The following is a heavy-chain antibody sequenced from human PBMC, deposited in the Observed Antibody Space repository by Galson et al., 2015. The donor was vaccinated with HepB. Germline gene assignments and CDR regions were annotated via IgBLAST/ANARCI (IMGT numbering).Heavy chain of an antibody. Sequence: SVKVSCKASGYTFTSYYMHWVRQAPGQGLEWIGIINPSGGSTSYAQKFQGRVTMTRDTSTSTVYMELSSLRSGDTAVYYCARSAAWPTSLFDYWGQGTLVTVSS. J-gene: IGHJ4*02. CDR2: INPSGGST. V-gene: IGHV1-46*03. CDR3: ARSAAWPTSLFDY. CDR1: GYTFTSYY. D-gene: IGHD6-25*01.